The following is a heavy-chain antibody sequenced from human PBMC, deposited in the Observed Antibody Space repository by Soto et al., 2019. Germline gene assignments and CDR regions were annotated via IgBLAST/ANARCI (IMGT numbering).Heavy chain of an antibody. CDR2: ISAYNGNT. J-gene: IGHJ6*02. Sequence: ASVKVSCKASGYTFTSYGISWVRQAPGQGLEWMGWISAYNGNTNYAQKLQGRVTMTTDTSTSTAYMELRSLRSDDTAVYYCARVLCSSTSCSWGYYYYGMHVWGQGTTVTVSS. V-gene: IGHV1-18*01. CDR3: ARVLCSSTSCSWGYYYYGMHV. D-gene: IGHD2-2*01. CDR1: GYTFTSYG.